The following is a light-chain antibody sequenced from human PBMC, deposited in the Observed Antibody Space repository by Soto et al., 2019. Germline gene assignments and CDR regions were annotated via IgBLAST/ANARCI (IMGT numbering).Light chain of an antibody. CDR3: QQDYNLPFI. J-gene: IGKJ5*01. CDR2: GAS. V-gene: IGKV3D-7*01. CDR1: QSIDSNY. Sequence: EIVVTQSPGTLSLSPGERATLSCRASQSIDSNYLSWYQQKPGQAPRLIISGASTRATGTPARFSGSGSGTDFTLTISSLQPEDFAVYYCQQDYNLPFIFGQGTRLEIK.